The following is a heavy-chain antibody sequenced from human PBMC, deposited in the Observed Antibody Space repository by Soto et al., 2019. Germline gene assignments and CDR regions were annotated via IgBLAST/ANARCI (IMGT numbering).Heavy chain of an antibody. V-gene: IGHV5-51*01. J-gene: IGHJ6*02. Sequence: LGESLKISCKGSGYSFTSYWIGWVRQMPGKGLEWMGIIYPGDSDTRYSPSFQGQVTISADKSISTAYLQWSSLKASDTAMYYCARLSGYCSSTSCTPYYYYGMDVWGQGTTVTVSS. CDR3: ARLSGYCSSTSCTPYYYYGMDV. CDR1: GYSFTSYW. D-gene: IGHD2-2*01. CDR2: IYPGDSDT.